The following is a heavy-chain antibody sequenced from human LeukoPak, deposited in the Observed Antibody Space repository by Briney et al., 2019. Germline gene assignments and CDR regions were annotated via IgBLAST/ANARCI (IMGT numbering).Heavy chain of an antibody. CDR3: TKDLTPGGADV. J-gene: IGHJ6*02. CDR1: GFIFSSYA. CDR2: ISGSGGST. D-gene: IGHD3-10*01. V-gene: IGHV3-23*01. Sequence: PGGSLRLSRAASGFIFSSYAMSWVRQAPGKGLEWVSAISGSGGSTYYADSVKGRFTISRDNAKKSLYLQMNGLRVEDTAFYYCTKDLTPGGADVWGQGTTVTVSS.